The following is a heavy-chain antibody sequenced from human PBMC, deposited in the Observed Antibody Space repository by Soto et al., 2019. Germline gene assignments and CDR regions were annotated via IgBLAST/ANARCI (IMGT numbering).Heavy chain of an antibody. V-gene: IGHV1-69*13. CDR1: GGTFSSYA. Sequence: ASVKVSCKASGGTFSSYAISWVRQAPGQGLEWMGGIIPIFGTANYAQKFQGRVTITADESTSTAYMELSSLRSEDTAVYYCARVGGVRHYYYSMDVWGQGTTVTVSS. D-gene: IGHD3-16*01. CDR2: IIPIFGTA. J-gene: IGHJ6*02. CDR3: ARVGGVRHYYYSMDV.